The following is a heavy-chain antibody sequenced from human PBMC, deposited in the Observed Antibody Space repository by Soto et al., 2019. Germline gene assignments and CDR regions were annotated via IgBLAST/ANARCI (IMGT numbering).Heavy chain of an antibody. D-gene: IGHD3-10*01. V-gene: IGHV3-23*01. CDR2: VSAGGDMT. Sequence: DVQLLESGGHLVQPGGSLRLSCAASGFTFSSYAMSWVRQAPGKGLEWVSSVSAGGDMTYYSDSVKGRFTISRDNSNNALFLQVNSLRIADTALYYCARGDRGGSGSPASYYYSGLDVWGQGTTVTVS. CDR1: GFTFSSYA. J-gene: IGHJ6*02. CDR3: ARGDRGGSGSPASYYYSGLDV.